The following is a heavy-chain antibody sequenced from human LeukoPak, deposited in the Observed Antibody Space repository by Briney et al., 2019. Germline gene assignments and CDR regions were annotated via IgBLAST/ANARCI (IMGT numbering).Heavy chain of an antibody. CDR1: GFAFSRYA. D-gene: IGHD5-12*01. V-gene: IGHV3-30*04. J-gene: IGHJ4*02. CDR3: ARGPSGYHNT. CDR2: ILYVESNE. Sequence: PGGSLRLSCAASGFAFSRYAMHGVRQAPGKGLEWVAVILYVESNEYYTDSVKGRFTNSRDNSKNPLYLQMNSLRAEDTAVYYRARGPSGYHNTGGQGTLVTVSS.